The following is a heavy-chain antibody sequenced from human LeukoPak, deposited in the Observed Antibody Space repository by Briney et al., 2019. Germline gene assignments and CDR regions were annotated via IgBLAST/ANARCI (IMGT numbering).Heavy chain of an antibody. CDR3: ARGSALMGHYYYMDV. Sequence: VQPGRSLRLSCAASGFTFSSYAMHWVRQAPGKGLEWVAVISYDGSNKYYADSVKGRFTISRDNSKNTLYLQMNSLRAEDTAVYYCARGSALMGHYYYMDVWGKGTTVTVSS. CDR2: ISYDGSNK. V-gene: IGHV3-30-3*01. CDR1: GFTFSSYA. D-gene: IGHD3-10*01. J-gene: IGHJ6*03.